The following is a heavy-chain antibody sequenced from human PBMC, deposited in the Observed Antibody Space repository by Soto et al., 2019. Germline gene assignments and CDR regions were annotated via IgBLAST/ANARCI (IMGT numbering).Heavy chain of an antibody. CDR2: ITSSSSSI. CDR3: ARTPSSGNYYPWYFDL. D-gene: IGHD3-10*01. Sequence: EVQLVESGGGLVKPGGSLRLSCAASGFTFSSYSTSWVRQAPGKGLEWVSSITSSSSSIYYADSVKGRFAISRDNAKNSLFLQMNSLRAEDTAVYYCARTPSSGNYYPWYFDLWGRGTLVTVSS. V-gene: IGHV3-21*01. J-gene: IGHJ2*01. CDR1: GFTFSSYS.